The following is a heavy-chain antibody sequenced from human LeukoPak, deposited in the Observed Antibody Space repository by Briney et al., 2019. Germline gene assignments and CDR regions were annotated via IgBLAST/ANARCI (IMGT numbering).Heavy chain of an antibody. V-gene: IGHV3-23*01. CDR2: ISPSGGIT. Sequence: GGTLRLSCAASGFTFSSHGMNWVRQAPGKGLEWVSGISPSGGITYYTDSVKGRFTISRDNSKNTQSLQMNSLRAEDTAVYYCAKDSSYDGTWSDYWGQGTLVTVSS. CDR3: AKDSSYDGTWSDY. J-gene: IGHJ4*02. D-gene: IGHD1-1*01. CDR1: GFTFSSHG.